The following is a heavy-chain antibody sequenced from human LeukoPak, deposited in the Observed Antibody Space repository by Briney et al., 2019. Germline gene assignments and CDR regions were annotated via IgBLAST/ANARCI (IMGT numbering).Heavy chain of an antibody. Sequence: ASVKVSCKVSGYTLTELSMHWVRQAPGKGLEWMGGFDPEDGETIYAQKFQGRVTMTEDTSTDTAYMELSSLGSEDTAVYYCATDRGSGYDWNYWGQGTLVTVSS. CDR3: ATDRGSGYDWNY. J-gene: IGHJ4*02. CDR1: GYTLTELS. D-gene: IGHD5-12*01. V-gene: IGHV1-24*01. CDR2: FDPEDGET.